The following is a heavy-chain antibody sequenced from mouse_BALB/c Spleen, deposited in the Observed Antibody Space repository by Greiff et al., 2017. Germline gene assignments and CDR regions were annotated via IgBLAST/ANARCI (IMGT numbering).Heavy chain of an antibody. V-gene: IGHV7-3*02. Sequence: EVMLVESGGGLVQPGGSLRLSCATSGFTFTDYYMSWVRQPPGKALEWLGFIRNKANGYTTEYSASVKGRFTISRDNSQSILYLQMNTLRAEDSATYYCARDEGGMITGLFAYWGQGTLVTVSA. CDR2: IRNKANGYTT. J-gene: IGHJ3*01. CDR3: ARDEGGMITGLFAY. CDR1: GFTFTDYY. D-gene: IGHD2-4*01.